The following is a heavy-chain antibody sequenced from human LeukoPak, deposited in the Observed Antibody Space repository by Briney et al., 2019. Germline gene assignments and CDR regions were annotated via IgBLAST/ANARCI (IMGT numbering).Heavy chain of an antibody. V-gene: IGHV3-20*04. D-gene: IGHD6-19*01. Sequence: PGGSLRLSCAASGFTFDDYAMSWVRQAPGKGLEWVSGVNWNGGRTGYADSVKGRFTISRDNAKNSLYLQMNSLRAEGTALYYCARIGSGGDAYWGQGTLVTVSS. CDR3: ARIGSGGDAY. CDR2: VNWNGGRT. CDR1: GFTFDDYA. J-gene: IGHJ4*02.